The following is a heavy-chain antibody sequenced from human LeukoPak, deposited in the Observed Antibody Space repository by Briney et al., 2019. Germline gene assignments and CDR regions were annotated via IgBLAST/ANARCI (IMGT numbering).Heavy chain of an antibody. CDR3: AKDRTAGASYWYFDL. Sequence: GGSLRLSCVASGVTLSNYAMSWARQAPGKGLEWVSGISSSGSGGNTYYADSVKGRFTISRDSSRNTLSLHMNTLRAEDTAIYYCAKDRTAGASYWYFDLWGRGTLVTVSS. CDR1: GVTLSNYA. CDR2: ISSSGSGGNT. V-gene: IGHV3-23*01. D-gene: IGHD1-26*01. J-gene: IGHJ2*01.